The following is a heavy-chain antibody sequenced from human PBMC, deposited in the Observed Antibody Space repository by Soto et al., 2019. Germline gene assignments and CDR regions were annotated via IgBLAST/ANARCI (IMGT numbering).Heavy chain of an antibody. V-gene: IGHV1-69*02. Sequence: QVQLVQSGAEVKKPGSSVKVSCKASGGTFSSYTISWVRQGPGQGLEWMGRIIPILGIANYAQKFQGRVTITADKSTSTAYMELSSLRSEDTAVSYCANGHGDGPIVYYYGMDVWGQGTTVTVSS. J-gene: IGHJ6*02. D-gene: IGHD1-26*01. CDR3: ANGHGDGPIVYYYGMDV. CDR2: IIPILGIA. CDR1: GGTFSSYT.